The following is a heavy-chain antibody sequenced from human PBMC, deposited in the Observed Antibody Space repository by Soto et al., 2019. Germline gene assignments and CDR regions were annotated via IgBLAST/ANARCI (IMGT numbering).Heavy chain of an antibody. Sequence: GGSLRLSFAASGFDFSDHGMHWVRQAPGEGLEWVTVISYDGTAKYYKESVKGRFTTSRDNSKKTLYLQIDSLRVEDTAVYYCAKDEGRFLRNYFNYGIDVWGLGTTVTVSS. CDR1: GFDFSDHG. CDR2: ISYDGTAK. D-gene: IGHD3-3*01. V-gene: IGHV3-33*03. CDR3: AKDEGRFLRNYFNYGIDV. J-gene: IGHJ6*02.